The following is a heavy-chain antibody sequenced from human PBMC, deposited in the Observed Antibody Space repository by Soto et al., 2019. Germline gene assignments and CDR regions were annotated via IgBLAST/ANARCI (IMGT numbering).Heavy chain of an antibody. CDR1: GMTFNTSG. CDR2: ISNDGRIK. V-gene: IGHV3-30*03. J-gene: IGHJ6*02. D-gene: IGHD3-16*01. CDR3: ATKARITKYLYYGMDV. Sequence: QVHLVESGGGVVQPGTSLRITCTVSGMTFNTSGMHWVRQAPGKALVWVGVISNDGRIKYYGDTVKGRFTISRDNPKKMLFLHLNSLRAEDTAVYYCATKARITKYLYYGMDVWGQGTTVIVSS.